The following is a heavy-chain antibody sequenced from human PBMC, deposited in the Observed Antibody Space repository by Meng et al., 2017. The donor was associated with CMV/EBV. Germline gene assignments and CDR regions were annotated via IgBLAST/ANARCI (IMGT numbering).Heavy chain of an antibody. V-gene: IGHV4-59*01. J-gene: IGHJ6*02. CDR3: ARGSNCSGGSCNSRDYYGMDV. Sequence: GSLRLSCTVSGGSFSSYYWSWIRQPPGKGLEWIGYIYYSGSTNYNPSLKSRVTISVDTSENQFSLKLSSVTAADTAVYYCARGSNCSGGSCNSRDYYGMDVWGQGTTVTVSS. CDR1: GGSFSSYY. CDR2: IYYSGST. D-gene: IGHD2-15*01.